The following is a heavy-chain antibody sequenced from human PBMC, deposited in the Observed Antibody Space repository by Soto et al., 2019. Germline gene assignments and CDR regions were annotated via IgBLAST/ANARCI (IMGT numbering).Heavy chain of an antibody. CDR2: VYYRGST. CDR1: GGSISVSSYF. J-gene: IGHJ4*02. V-gene: IGHV4-39*01. Sequence: QLQLQESGPGLVKPSETLSLTCTVSGGSISVSSYFWGWIRQPPGKGLEWIGNVYYRGSTYYNPSLESRVTMSIDTYKNQFSLNLNSVTAADTAVYYSARLDFFLEAAGFDRWGRGTLVTVSS. CDR3: ARLDFFLEAAGFDR. D-gene: IGHD3-3*01.